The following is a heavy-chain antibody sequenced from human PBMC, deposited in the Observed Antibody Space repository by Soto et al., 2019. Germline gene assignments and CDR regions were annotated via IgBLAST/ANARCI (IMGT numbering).Heavy chain of an antibody. CDR1: GGSISSGGYS. Sequence: QLPLQESGSGLVKPSQALSLTCAVSGGSISSGGYSWSWIRQPPGKGLEWIGYIYHSGSTYYNPSLKSRVTISVDRSKNQFFLKLSSVTAADTAVYYCARAPSPWGQGTLVTGSS. J-gene: IGHJ5*02. V-gene: IGHV4-30-2*01. CDR3: ARAPSP. CDR2: IYHSGST.